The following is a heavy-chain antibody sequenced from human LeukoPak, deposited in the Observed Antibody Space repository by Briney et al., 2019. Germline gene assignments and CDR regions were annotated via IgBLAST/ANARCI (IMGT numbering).Heavy chain of an antibody. CDR1: GYTFTDYY. CDR2: ITPNNGGT. Sequence: ASVKVSCKASGYTFTDYYMHWVRQAPGQGFEWMGRITPNNGGTNYAQKFQGRVTMTRDTSISTAYMELSRLRSDDTAVYYCAREIGGATSFDYWGQGALVTASS. CDR3: AREIGGATSFDY. J-gene: IGHJ4*02. D-gene: IGHD1-26*01. V-gene: IGHV1-2*06.